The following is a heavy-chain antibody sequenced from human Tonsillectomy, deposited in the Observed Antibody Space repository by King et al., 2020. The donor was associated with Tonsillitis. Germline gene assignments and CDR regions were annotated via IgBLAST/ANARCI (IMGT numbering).Heavy chain of an antibody. CDR3: ARVTTVTKSYYYYGMDV. CDR2: IFSNDEK. J-gene: IGHJ6*02. D-gene: IGHD4-17*01. CDR1: GFSLSNARMG. V-gene: IGHV2-26*01. Sequence: TLKESGPVLVKPTETLTLTCTVSGFSLSNARMGVSWIRQPPGKALEWLAHIFSNDEKSYNTSLKSRLTIPKDTTKSQVVLTMTNMDPVDTGTYYCARVTTVTKSYYYYGMDVWGQGTTVTVSS.